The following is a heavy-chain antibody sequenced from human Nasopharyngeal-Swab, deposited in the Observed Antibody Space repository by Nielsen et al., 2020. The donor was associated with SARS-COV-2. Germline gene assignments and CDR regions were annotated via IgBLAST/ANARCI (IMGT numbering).Heavy chain of an antibody. V-gene: IGHV3-30*18. D-gene: IGHD5-12*01. Sequence: GESLKISCAASGFTFSSYGMHWVRQAPGKGLEWVAVISYDGSNKYYADSVKGRFTISRDNSKNTLYLQMNSLRAEDTAVYYCAKSQGYSGYDYLHYWGQGTLVTSPQ. CDR2: ISYDGSNK. J-gene: IGHJ4*02. CDR3: AKSQGYSGYDYLHY. CDR1: GFTFSSYG.